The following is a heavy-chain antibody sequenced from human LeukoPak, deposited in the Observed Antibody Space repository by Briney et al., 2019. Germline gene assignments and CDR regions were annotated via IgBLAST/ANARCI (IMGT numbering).Heavy chain of an antibody. Sequence: GGSLRLSCAASGFTFSSYWMSWVRQAPGKGLEWVANIKQDGSEKYYADSVKGRFTISRDNAKNSLYLQMNSLRAEDTAVYYCARNILLGYCSSTSCPTTNWFDPWGQGTLVTVSS. J-gene: IGHJ5*02. CDR1: GFTFSSYW. CDR3: ARNILLGYCSSTSCPTTNWFDP. CDR2: IKQDGSEK. V-gene: IGHV3-7*01. D-gene: IGHD2-2*01.